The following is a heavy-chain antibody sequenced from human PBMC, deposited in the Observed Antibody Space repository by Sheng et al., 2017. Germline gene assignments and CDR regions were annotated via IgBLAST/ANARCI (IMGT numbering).Heavy chain of an antibody. CDR2: IYYSGST. Sequence: QLQLQESGPGLVKPSETLSLTCTVSGGSISSSSYYWGWIRQPPGKGLEWIGSIYYSGSTYYNPSLKSRVTISVDTSKNQFSLKLSSVTAADTAVYYCARVSGGGGYNPSVAFDIWAKGQWSPXLQ. CDR3: ARVSGGGGYNPSVAFDI. V-gene: IGHV4-39*07. D-gene: IGHD5-12*01. J-gene: IGHJ3*02. CDR1: GGSISSSSYY.